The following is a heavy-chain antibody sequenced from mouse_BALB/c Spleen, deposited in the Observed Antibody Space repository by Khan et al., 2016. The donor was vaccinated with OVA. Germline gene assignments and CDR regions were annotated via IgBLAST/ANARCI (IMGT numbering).Heavy chain of an antibody. Sequence: VQLQQSGPGLVKPSQSLSLTCTVTGDASTSEFAWNWIRQFPGNKLEWMGYISYSGNTRYNPSLKSLISITRDTSRKQFFLQLNSVTTEDTATYYCARKDYYDYDPFPYWGQGTLVTVSA. V-gene: IGHV3-2*02. D-gene: IGHD2-4*01. CDR1: GDASTSEFA. CDR2: ISYSGNT. J-gene: IGHJ3*01. CDR3: ARKDYYDYDPFPY.